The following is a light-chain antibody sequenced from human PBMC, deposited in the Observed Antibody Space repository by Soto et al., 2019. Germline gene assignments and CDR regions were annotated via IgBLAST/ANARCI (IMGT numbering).Light chain of an antibody. Sequence: DIQMTQFPSTLSASVGDRVTITCRASQDIDVSLVWFQQRPGEAPKLLIFAASGLESGVPSTFSGSGSGTEFTLTISSVQPEDFATYFCQHYETFSWTFGQGTKVEMK. J-gene: IGKJ1*01. V-gene: IGKV1-5*01. CDR3: QHYETFSWT. CDR2: AAS. CDR1: QDIDVS.